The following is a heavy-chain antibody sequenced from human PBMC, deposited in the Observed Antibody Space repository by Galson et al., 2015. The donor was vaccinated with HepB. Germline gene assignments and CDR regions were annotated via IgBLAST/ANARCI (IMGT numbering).Heavy chain of an antibody. D-gene: IGHD3-10*01. CDR1: GLTFSNYG. CDR3: ATEGGTHQYGSGSSLGYFAH. CDR2: IWYDGTNK. V-gene: IGHV3-33*01. J-gene: IGHJ4*02. Sequence: SLRLSCAASGLTFSNYGMHWVRQAPGKGLEWVAVIWYDGTNKYYADSVKGRFTISKDNSRNTLYLQMNSLRADDTAVYYCATEGGTHQYGSGSSLGYFAHWGQGTLVTVSS.